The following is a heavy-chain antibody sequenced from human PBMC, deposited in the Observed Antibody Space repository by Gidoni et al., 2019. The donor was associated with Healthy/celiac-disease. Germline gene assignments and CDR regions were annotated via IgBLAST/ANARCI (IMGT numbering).Heavy chain of an antibody. J-gene: IGHJ4*02. V-gene: IGHV1-8*01. Sequence: QVQLVQSGAEVKKPGASVKVSCKASGYTFTSYDINWVRQATGQGLEWMGWMNPHSGNTGYAQKCQGRVTMTRNTSISTAYMELSSLRSEDTAVYYCARGTYSYGPRDYWGQGTLVTVSS. D-gene: IGHD5-18*01. CDR3: ARGTYSYGPRDY. CDR1: GYTFTSYD. CDR2: MNPHSGNT.